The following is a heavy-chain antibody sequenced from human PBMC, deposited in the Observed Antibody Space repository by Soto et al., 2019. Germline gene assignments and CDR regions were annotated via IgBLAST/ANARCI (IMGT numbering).Heavy chain of an antibody. J-gene: IGHJ4*02. Sequence: EVQLVEAGGGSVHPGGAVRLACASSGFRFSDHSMKWVRQAPGKGLEWVSYITSSGDSIYYADSVKGRFTVSRDNAKNSLFLQMNGLRDEDTAVYYCARLPKGSTVTSWGQGTLVTVSS. CDR1: GFRFSDHS. V-gene: IGHV3-48*02. D-gene: IGHD4-17*01. CDR3: ARLPKGSTVTS. CDR2: ITSSGDSI.